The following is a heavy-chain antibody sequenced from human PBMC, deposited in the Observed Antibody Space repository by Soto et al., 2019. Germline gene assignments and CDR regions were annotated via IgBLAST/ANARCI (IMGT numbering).Heavy chain of an antibody. V-gene: IGHV3-33*01. Sequence: QVQLVESGGGVVQPGRSLRLSCAASGFTFSSYGMHWVRQAPGKGLEWVAVIWYDGSNKYYADSVKGRFTISRDNSKNTLYLQMNSLRAEDTAVYYCASFVEMATSDAFDIWGQGTMVTVSS. J-gene: IGHJ3*02. CDR3: ASFVEMATSDAFDI. CDR2: IWYDGSNK. D-gene: IGHD5-12*01. CDR1: GFTFSSYG.